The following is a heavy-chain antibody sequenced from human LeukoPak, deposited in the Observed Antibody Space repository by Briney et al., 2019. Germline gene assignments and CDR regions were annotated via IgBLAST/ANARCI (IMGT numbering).Heavy chain of an antibody. CDR1: GVSISSSNSY. V-gene: IGHV4-39*07. CDR3: ARGDYGDTGLFDY. Sequence: SETLSLTCTVSGVSISSSNSYWGWIRQPPGKGLEWIGSIYYSGNTNYNPSLKSRVTISVDTSKNQFSLKLSSVTAADTAVYYCARGDYGDTGLFDYWGQGTLVTVSS. J-gene: IGHJ4*02. CDR2: IYYSGNT. D-gene: IGHD4-17*01.